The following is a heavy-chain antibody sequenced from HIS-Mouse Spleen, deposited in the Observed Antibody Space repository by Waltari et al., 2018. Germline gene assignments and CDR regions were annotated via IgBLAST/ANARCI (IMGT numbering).Heavy chain of an antibody. CDR2: IYYSGST. CDR3: AREIPYSSSWYDWYFDL. D-gene: IGHD6-13*01. J-gene: IGHJ2*01. Sequence: QLQLQESGPGLVKSSETLSLTCTVSGSSISSSSYYWAWIRQPPGNGLKWIGSIYYSGSTYYNPSLKSRVTISVDTSKNQFSLKLSSVTAADTAVYYCAREIPYSSSWYDWYFDLWGRGTLVTVSS. V-gene: IGHV4-39*07. CDR1: GSSISSSSYY.